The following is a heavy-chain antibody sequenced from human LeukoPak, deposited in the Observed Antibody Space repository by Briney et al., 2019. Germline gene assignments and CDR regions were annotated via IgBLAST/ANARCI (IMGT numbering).Heavy chain of an antibody. D-gene: IGHD3-10*01. Sequence: NPSETLSLTCTVSGYSISSGYYWGWIRQPPGKGLEWIGSIYHSGSTYYNPSLKSRVTISVDTSKNQFSLKLSSVTAADTAVYYCARGGLWFGELISPDLRGFDYWGQGTLVTVSS. J-gene: IGHJ4*02. CDR2: IYHSGST. CDR3: ARGGLWFGELISPDLRGFDY. CDR1: GYSISSGYY. V-gene: IGHV4-38-2*02.